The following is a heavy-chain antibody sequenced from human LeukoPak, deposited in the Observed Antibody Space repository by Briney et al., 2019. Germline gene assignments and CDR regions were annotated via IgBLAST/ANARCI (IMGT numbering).Heavy chain of an antibody. V-gene: IGHV3-48*02. CDR1: GFTFSSYS. D-gene: IGHD6-13*01. J-gene: IGHJ5*02. CDR2: ISSSSSTI. CDR3: ARGYSSSWYNWFDP. Sequence: PGGSLRLSCAASGFTFSSYSMNWVRQAPGKGLEWVSYISSSSSTIYYADSVKGRFTISRDNAKNSLYLQMNSLRDEDTAVYYCARGYSSSWYNWFDPWGQGTLVTVSS.